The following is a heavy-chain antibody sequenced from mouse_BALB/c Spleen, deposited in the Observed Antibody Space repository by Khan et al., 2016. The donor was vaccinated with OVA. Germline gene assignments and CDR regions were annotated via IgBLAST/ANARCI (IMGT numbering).Heavy chain of an antibody. CDR1: GFTFTNYW. D-gene: IGHD2-14*01. V-gene: IGHV1-69*02. CDR2: IYPSDSYA. Sequence: QVQLKQSGAELVRPGASVKLSCKASGFTFTNYWINWVKQRPGQGLEWIGNIYPSDSYANYNQEFKDRATLTVDKSSSTAYMQLTSPTSEYSAVYYCSREVRLHYYAMDCWGQGTSVTVSS. J-gene: IGHJ4*01. CDR3: SREVRLHYYAMDC.